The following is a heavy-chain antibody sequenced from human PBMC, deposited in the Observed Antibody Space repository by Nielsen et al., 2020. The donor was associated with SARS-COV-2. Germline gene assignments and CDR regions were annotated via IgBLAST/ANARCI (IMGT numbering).Heavy chain of an antibody. CDR2: IYYSWST. V-gene: IGHV4-59*11. D-gene: IGHD3-22*01. CDR3: ARVKDDYDTSGPLLGYMDV. Sequence: SETLSLTCTVSGGSISDHYWSWIRQPPGKGLEWIGNIYYSWSTNYNPSLKSRVTISVDTSKNQFSLKLSSVTAADTAVYYCARVKDDYDTSGPLLGYMDVWGKGTTVTVS. J-gene: IGHJ6*03. CDR1: GGSISDHY.